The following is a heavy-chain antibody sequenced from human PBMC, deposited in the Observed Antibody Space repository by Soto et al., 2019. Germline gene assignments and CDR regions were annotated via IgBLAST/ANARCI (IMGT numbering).Heavy chain of an antibody. CDR1: GGSISTYY. V-gene: IGHV4-59*01. CDR3: ARDPYMVRGVTYGMDV. D-gene: IGHD3-10*01. J-gene: IGHJ6*02. Sequence: QVQLQESGPGLVKPSETLSLTCTVSGGSISTYYWSWIRQPPGKGLEWTGYIYYSGSTNYNPSLKSRVTISVDTSKNQFSLKLSSVTAADTAVYYCARDPYMVRGVTYGMDVWGQGTTVTVSS. CDR2: IYYSGST.